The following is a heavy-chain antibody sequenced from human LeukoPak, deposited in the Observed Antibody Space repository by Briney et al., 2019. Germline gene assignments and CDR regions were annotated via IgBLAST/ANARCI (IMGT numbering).Heavy chain of an antibody. V-gene: IGHV4-39*07. CDR2: IYYSGST. D-gene: IGHD6-6*01. CDR3: ARALNEDSSSSGYYFDY. J-gene: IGHJ4*02. Sequence: PSETLSLTCTVSGGSISSSSYYWGWIRQPPGKGLEWIGSIYYSGSTYYNPSLKSRVTISVDTSKNQFSLKLSSVTAADTAVYYCARALNEDSSSSGYYFDYWGQGTLVTVSS. CDR1: GGSISSSSYY.